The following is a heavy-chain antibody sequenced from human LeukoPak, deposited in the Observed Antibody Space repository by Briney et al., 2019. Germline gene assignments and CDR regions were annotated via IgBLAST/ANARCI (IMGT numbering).Heavy chain of an antibody. Sequence: GGSLRLSCAASGFXVSNYGINWVRQAPGKGLEWVSVISDSGGKTHYADSVKGRFTISRDNSKNTLYLQMNSLRLEDTAVYYCATRPGYRAFDYWGQGTLVTVSS. CDR1: GFXVSNYG. CDR3: ATRPGYRAFDY. D-gene: IGHD1-1*01. V-gene: IGHV3-23*01. J-gene: IGHJ4*02. CDR2: ISDSGGKT.